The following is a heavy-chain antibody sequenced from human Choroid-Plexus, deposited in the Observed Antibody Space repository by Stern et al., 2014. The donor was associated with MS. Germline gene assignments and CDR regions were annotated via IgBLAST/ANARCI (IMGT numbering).Heavy chain of an antibody. V-gene: IGHV3-30*18. CDR2: VSYDGSNK. D-gene: IGHD2/OR15-2a*01. CDR1: GFTFGSCA. Sequence: VQLVESGGGVVQPGRPLRLSCVASGFTFGSCAMHWARQAPGKGLEGVAGVSYDGSNKYYADPVKGRFAISKDNSQNTLYMQMSSLRPEDTAVYYCAKDRQYLTYFFDHWGQGSLVTVSS. J-gene: IGHJ5*02. CDR3: AKDRQYLTYFFDH.